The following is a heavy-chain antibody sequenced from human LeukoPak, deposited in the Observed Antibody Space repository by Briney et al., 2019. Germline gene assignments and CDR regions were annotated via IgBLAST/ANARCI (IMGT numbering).Heavy chain of an antibody. CDR3: ARQNDFRLDY. V-gene: IGHV5-51*01. J-gene: IGHJ4*02. CDR2: IYPGDSDT. CDR1: GYTFSSYW. Sequence: GSLKISCKGSGYTFSSYWIGWVRQMPGKDLEGMGIIYPGDSDTRYSPSWQDQVSISFDTTIGTAYLQWSSLKASDTAIYYCARQNDFRLDYCGQGTLVTVSS. D-gene: IGHD3-3*01.